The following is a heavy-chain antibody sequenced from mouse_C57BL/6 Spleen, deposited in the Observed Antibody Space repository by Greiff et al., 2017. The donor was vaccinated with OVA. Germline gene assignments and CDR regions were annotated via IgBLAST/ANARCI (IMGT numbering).Heavy chain of an antibody. V-gene: IGHV5-17*01. Sequence: EVQRVESGGGLVKPGGSLKLSCAASGFTFSDYGMHWVRQAPEKGLEWVAYISSGSSTIYYADTVKGRFTISRDNAKNTLFLQMTSLRSEDTAMYYCARGDYYGSSSYYAMDYWGKGTSVTVSS. J-gene: IGHJ4*01. CDR2: ISSGSSTI. CDR1: GFTFSDYG. D-gene: IGHD1-1*01. CDR3: ARGDYYGSSSYYAMDY.